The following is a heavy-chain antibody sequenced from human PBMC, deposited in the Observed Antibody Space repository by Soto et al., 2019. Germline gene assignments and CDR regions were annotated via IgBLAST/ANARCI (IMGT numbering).Heavy chain of an antibody. D-gene: IGHD3-10*01. CDR1: GGSISSGGYS. CDR2: IYHSGST. CDR3: ASAGGTMVRGVRSFFWNAFDI. V-gene: IGHV4-30-2*01. J-gene: IGHJ3*02. Sequence: QLQLQESGSGLVKPSQTLSLTCAVSGGSISSGGYSWSWIRQPPGKGLEWIGYIYHSGSTYYNPSLKRRVTISVDRSKNQFSLKLSSVTAADTAVYYCASAGGTMVRGVRSFFWNAFDIWGQGTMVTVSS.